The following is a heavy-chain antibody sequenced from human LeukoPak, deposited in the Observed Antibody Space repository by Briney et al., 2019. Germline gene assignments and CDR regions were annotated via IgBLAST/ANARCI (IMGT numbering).Heavy chain of an antibody. J-gene: IGHJ6*02. D-gene: IGHD2-21*02. CDR1: GYTFSDYY. Sequence: ASVTVSCKASGYTFSDYYIHWVRQAPGQGLEWMGRITPSSGDTNHAQKFQGRVTMTRDTSIGTAYMDLSRLRFDDTAVYYCARGVYCSGGDCSLYGMDVWGQGTTVTVSS. V-gene: IGHV1-2*06. CDR2: ITPSSGDT. CDR3: ARGVYCSGGDCSLYGMDV.